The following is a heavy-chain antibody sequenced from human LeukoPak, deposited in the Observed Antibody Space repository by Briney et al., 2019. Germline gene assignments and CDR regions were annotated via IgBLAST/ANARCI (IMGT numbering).Heavy chain of an antibody. CDR3: AKEAGSGSYRGPFDY. D-gene: IGHD1-26*01. Sequence: GGSLRLSCAASGFTFSSYAMSWVRQAPGKGLEWVSAISPSGGSTYFADSVKGRFTISRDNSKSTLYLQMNSLRAEDAALYYCAKEAGSGSYRGPFDYWGQGTLVTVSS. CDR1: GFTFSSYA. CDR2: ISPSGGST. J-gene: IGHJ4*02. V-gene: IGHV3-23*01.